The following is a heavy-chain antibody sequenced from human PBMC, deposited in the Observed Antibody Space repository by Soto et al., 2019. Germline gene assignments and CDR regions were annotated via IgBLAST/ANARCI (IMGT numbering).Heavy chain of an antibody. CDR3: AITLIDYGSSGRHFHY. CDR2: VNPNSGAT. CDR1: GYTFTDYY. Sequence: ASVKVSCKASGYTFTDYYIHWVRQAPGQGLEWMGWVNPNSGATNYVQKFQGWVTMTRDTSIRTAYMELSRLRSDDTAVYYCAITLIDYGSSGRHFHYWGQGTLVTVSS. V-gene: IGHV1-2*04. D-gene: IGHD3-22*01. J-gene: IGHJ1*01.